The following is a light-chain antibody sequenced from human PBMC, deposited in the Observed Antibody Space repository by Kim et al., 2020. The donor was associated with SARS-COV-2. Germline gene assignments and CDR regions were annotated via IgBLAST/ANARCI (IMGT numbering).Light chain of an antibody. J-gene: IGKJ1*01. Sequence: EIVLTQSPGTLSLSSGERATLSCRASQTMSGNSLAWYQQKPGQAPRLLIYAASSRATGIPDRFSGGGSGTDFTLTINRLEPEDFVMYYCQQYETSPKTFGQGTKVEIK. CDR1: QTMSGNS. CDR2: AAS. V-gene: IGKV3-20*01. CDR3: QQYETSPKT.